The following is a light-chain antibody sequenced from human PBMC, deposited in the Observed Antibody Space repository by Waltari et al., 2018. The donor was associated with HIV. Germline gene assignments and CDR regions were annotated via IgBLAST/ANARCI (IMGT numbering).Light chain of an antibody. CDR3: QQYGNSPLT. V-gene: IGKV3-20*01. CDR2: GAS. Sequence: EIVLTQSPGTLSLSPGERVTLSCRASQSVSSSQLAWYQQKPGQAPRVLIYGASSRATGIRDRFSSSGSGTDFTITISRREPEDFALYYCQQYGNSPLTFGQGTKVEIK. J-gene: IGKJ1*01. CDR1: QSVSSSQ.